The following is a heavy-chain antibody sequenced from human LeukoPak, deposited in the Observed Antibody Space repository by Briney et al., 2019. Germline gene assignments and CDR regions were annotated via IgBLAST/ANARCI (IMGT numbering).Heavy chain of an antibody. CDR3: AKGSRDSGYSVLEY. V-gene: IGHV3-23*01. CDR1: GFTFSSYA. Sequence: GGSLRLSCAGSGFTFSSYAMNWVRQAPGKGLKWVSGIGASNGNTYHADSVKGRFTISRDNSKGTLYLQMNSLRVEDTAVYYCAKGSRDSGYSVLEYWGQGTLVTVSS. D-gene: IGHD3-22*01. J-gene: IGHJ4*02. CDR2: IGASNGNT.